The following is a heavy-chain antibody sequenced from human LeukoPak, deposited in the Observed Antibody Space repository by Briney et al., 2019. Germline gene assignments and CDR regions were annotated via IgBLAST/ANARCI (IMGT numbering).Heavy chain of an antibody. V-gene: IGHV1-2*02. J-gene: IGHJ4*02. CDR2: INPNSGGT. Sequence: ASVKVSCKASGYTFTGYYMHWVRQAPGQGLEWMGWINPNSGGTNYAQKFQGRVTMTRDTSISTAYMELSRLRSEDTAVYYCARGRDFWSGLRKYYFDYWDQGTLVTVSS. CDR1: GYTFTGYY. D-gene: IGHD3-3*01. CDR3: ARGRDFWSGLRKYYFDY.